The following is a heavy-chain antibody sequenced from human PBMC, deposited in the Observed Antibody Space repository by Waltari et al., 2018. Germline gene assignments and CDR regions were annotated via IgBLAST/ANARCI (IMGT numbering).Heavy chain of an antibody. CDR3: ARGPSETPVLDY. CDR1: GYSISSGYY. Sequence: QVQLQESGPGLVKPSETLSLTCAVSGYSISSGYYWGWIRQPPGKGLEWIGSIYHSGSTYYNPSLKSRVTISVDTSKNQFSLKLSSVTAADTAVYYCARGPSETPVLDYWGQGTLVTVSS. J-gene: IGHJ4*02. CDR2: IYHSGST. V-gene: IGHV4-38-2*01.